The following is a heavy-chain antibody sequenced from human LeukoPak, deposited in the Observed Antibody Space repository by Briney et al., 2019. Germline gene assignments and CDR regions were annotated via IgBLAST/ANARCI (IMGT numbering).Heavy chain of an antibody. CDR1: GYTFTSYY. CDR3: ARGKSGHYYDSSGQLDY. Sequence: GASVKVSCKASGYTFTSYYMHWVRQAPGQGLEWMGIINPSGGSTSYAQKFQGRVTMTRDTSTSTVYMELSSLRSEDTAVYYCARGKSGHYYDSSGQLDYWGQGTLVTVSS. CDR2: INPSGGST. V-gene: IGHV1-46*01. J-gene: IGHJ4*02. D-gene: IGHD3-22*01.